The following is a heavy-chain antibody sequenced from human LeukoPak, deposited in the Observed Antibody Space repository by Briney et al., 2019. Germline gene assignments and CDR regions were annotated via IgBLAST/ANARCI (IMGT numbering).Heavy chain of an antibody. Sequence: SETLSLTCTVSGGSISSYYWSWIRQPPGKGLEWIGYIYYSGSTNYNPSLKSRVTISVDTSKNQFSLKLSSVTAADTAVYYCASSPGVSAFDIWGQGTMVTVSS. CDR1: GGSISSYY. CDR2: IYYSGST. D-gene: IGHD3-10*01. J-gene: IGHJ3*02. CDR3: ASSPGVSAFDI. V-gene: IGHV4-59*08.